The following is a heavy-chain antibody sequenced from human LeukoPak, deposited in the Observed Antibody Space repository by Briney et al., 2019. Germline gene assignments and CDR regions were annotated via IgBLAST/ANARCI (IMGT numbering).Heavy chain of an antibody. D-gene: IGHD3-22*01. CDR2: INHSGST. J-gene: IGHJ6*03. Sequence: TSSETLSLTCAVYGGSFSAYYWSWIRRLPGKGLEWIGEINHSGSTNYNPSLKSRVTISVDTSKNQFSLKLSSVTAADTAVYYCARDRFDDSNGYYYHYYYYMDVWGKGTTVTVSS. CDR1: GGSFSAYY. CDR3: ARDRFDDSNGYYYHYYYYMDV. V-gene: IGHV4-34*01.